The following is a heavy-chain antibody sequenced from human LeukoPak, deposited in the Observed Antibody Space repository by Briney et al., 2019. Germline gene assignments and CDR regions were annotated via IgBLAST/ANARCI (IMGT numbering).Heavy chain of an antibody. D-gene: IGHD3-22*01. CDR1: GFTFSSYA. J-gene: IGHJ4*02. Sequence: GGSLRLSCAASGFTFSSYAMSWVRQAPGKVLECVSLISWDGDSTYYSDSVKGRFTISRDNNKNSLYLQMNSLRTEDTALYYCATAPYDSIGIFDYWGQGTLVTVSS. CDR2: ISWDGDST. CDR3: ATAPYDSIGIFDY. V-gene: IGHV3-43D*03.